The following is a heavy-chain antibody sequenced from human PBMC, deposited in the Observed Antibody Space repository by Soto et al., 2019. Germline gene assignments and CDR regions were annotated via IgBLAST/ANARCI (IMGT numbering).Heavy chain of an antibody. Sequence: EVQLVESGGGLVQPGGSLRLSCAASGYTFSSYWMHWVRQAPGKGLVWVSRVNNAGSGTAYADSVEGRFTISRDNAKNTVYLQLNRLRAEDTGVYYCGGDGSEHAMDVWGQGTTVTVSS. V-gene: IGHV3-74*01. CDR1: GYTFSSYW. CDR2: VNNAGSGT. J-gene: IGHJ6*02. D-gene: IGHD1-26*01. CDR3: GGDGSEHAMDV.